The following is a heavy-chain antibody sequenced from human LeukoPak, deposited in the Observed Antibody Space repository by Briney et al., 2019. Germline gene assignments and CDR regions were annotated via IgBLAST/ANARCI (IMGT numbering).Heavy chain of an antibody. CDR3: ASRSSIWSGYQDTLYYFDS. CDR1: GDSISNYY. D-gene: IGHD3-3*01. CDR2: ISYSGGT. J-gene: IGHJ4*02. Sequence: SETLSLTCTVSGDSISNYYWSWIRQPPGKGLEWIGSISYSGGTNYNPSLKSRVTISVDTSKNQFSLKLSSVTAADTAVYYCASRSSIWSGYQDTLYYFDSWGQGTLVTVSS. V-gene: IGHV4-59*01.